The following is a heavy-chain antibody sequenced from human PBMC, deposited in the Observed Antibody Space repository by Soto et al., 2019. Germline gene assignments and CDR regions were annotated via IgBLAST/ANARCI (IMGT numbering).Heavy chain of an antibody. CDR2: IYYSGST. CDR3: ARGILGYCSSTSCVYFDY. Sequence: PSETLSLTCTVSGGSISSGGYYWSWIRQHPGKGLEWIGYIYYSGSTYYNPSLKSRVTISVDTSKNQFSLKLSSVTAADTAVYYCARGILGYCSSTSCVYFDYWGQGTLVTVSS. D-gene: IGHD2-2*01. CDR1: GGSISSGGYY. V-gene: IGHV4-31*03. J-gene: IGHJ4*02.